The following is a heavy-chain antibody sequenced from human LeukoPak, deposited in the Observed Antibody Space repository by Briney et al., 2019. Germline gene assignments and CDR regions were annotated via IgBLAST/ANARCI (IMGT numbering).Heavy chain of an antibody. J-gene: IGHJ4*02. Sequence: PSETLSLTCAVSGYSISSGYYWGCIRQPPGKGLEWIGSIYHSGSTYYNPSLKSRVTISVDTSKNQFSLKLSSVTAADTAVYYCARNWDYYDSSGYYRDYWGQGTLVTVSS. CDR1: GYSISSGYY. CDR3: ARNWDYYDSSGYYRDY. V-gene: IGHV4-38-2*01. D-gene: IGHD3-22*01. CDR2: IYHSGST.